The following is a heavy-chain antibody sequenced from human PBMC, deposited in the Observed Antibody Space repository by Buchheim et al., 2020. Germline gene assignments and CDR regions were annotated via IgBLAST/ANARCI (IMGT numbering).Heavy chain of an antibody. D-gene: IGHD3-16*02. CDR3: ARVFEYDIMITFGGVIAPLYYFDY. Sequence: QVQLVQSGAEVKKPGASVKVSCKASGYTFTGYYMHWVRQAPGQGLEWMGWINPNSGGTNYAQKFQGRVTMTRDNSISTAYMELSRLRSDDTAVYYCARVFEYDIMITFGGVIAPLYYFDYWGQGTL. CDR2: INPNSGGT. CDR1: GYTFTGYY. J-gene: IGHJ4*02. V-gene: IGHV1-2*02.